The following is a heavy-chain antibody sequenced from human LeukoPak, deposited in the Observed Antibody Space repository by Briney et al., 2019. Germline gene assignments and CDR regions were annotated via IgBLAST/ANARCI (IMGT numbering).Heavy chain of an antibody. Sequence: SETLSLTCTVSGGSISSYYWSWIRQPAGKGPEWIGRIYTSGSTNYNPSLKSRVTISVDTSKNQFSLNLSSVTAADTAVYYCARARGGYRMYYFDYWGQGTLVTVSS. CDR2: IYTSGST. D-gene: IGHD5-24*01. V-gene: IGHV4-4*07. J-gene: IGHJ4*02. CDR3: ARARGGYRMYYFDY. CDR1: GGSISSYY.